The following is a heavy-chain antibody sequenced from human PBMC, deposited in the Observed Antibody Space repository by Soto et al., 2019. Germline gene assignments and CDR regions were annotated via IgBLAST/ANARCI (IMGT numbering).Heavy chain of an antibody. CDR1: GGSISSGDYY. Sequence: SETLSLTCTVSGGSISSGDYYWSWIRQPPGKGLEWIGYIYYSGSTYYNPSLKSRVTISVDTSKNQFSLKLSSVTAADTAVYYCARDARDYYGSGGYYYGMDVWGQGTTVTVYS. CDR3: ARDARDYYGSGGYYYGMDV. CDR2: IYYSGST. D-gene: IGHD3-10*01. V-gene: IGHV4-30-4*01. J-gene: IGHJ6*02.